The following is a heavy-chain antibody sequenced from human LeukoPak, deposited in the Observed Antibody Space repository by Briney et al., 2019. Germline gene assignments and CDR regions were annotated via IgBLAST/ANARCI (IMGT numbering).Heavy chain of an antibody. Sequence: PGGSLRLSCAASGFTFSTYGMHWVRQTPGKGLEWVAVISYDGSNKYYTDSVKGRFTISRDNSKNTLYLQMNSLRAEDTAVYYCAKISYGSGSYYPPGYWGQGTLVTVSS. D-gene: IGHD3-10*01. V-gene: IGHV3-30*18. CDR3: AKISYGSGSYYPPGY. CDR1: GFTFSTYG. J-gene: IGHJ4*02. CDR2: ISYDGSNK.